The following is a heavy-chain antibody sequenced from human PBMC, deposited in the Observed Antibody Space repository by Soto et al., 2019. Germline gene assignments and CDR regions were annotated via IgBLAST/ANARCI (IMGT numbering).Heavy chain of an antibody. V-gene: IGHV1-46*01. CDR2: INPSGGST. D-gene: IGHD5-18*01. Sequence: GASVKVSCKASGYTFTSYYMHWVRQAPGQGLEWMGIINPSGGSTSYAQKFQGRVTMTRDTSTSTVYMELSSLRSEDTAVYYCAVRGYSYGLRLYYYGMDVWGQGTTVTAP. J-gene: IGHJ6*02. CDR1: GYTFTSYY. CDR3: AVRGYSYGLRLYYYGMDV.